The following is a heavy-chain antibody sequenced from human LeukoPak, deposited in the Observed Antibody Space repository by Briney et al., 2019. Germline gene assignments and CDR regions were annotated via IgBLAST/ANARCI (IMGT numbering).Heavy chain of an antibody. Sequence: GGSLRLSCAASGFTFDDYAMHWVRQAPGKGLEWVSGISWNSGSIGYAASVKGRFTISRDNAKNSLYLQMNSLRAEDTALYYCAKDRLRQAAGDDAFDIWGQGTMVTVSS. CDR1: GFTFDDYA. D-gene: IGHD6-13*01. CDR2: ISWNSGSI. J-gene: IGHJ3*02. V-gene: IGHV3-9*01. CDR3: AKDRLRQAAGDDAFDI.